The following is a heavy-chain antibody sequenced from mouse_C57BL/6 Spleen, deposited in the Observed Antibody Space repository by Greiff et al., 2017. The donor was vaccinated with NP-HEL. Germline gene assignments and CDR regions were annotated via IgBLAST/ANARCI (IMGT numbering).Heavy chain of an antibody. V-gene: IGHV5-4*01. Sequence: DVQLVESGGGLVKPGGSLKLSCAASGFTFSSYAMSWVRQTPEKRLEWVATISDGGSYTYYPANVKGRFTISGDNTKNNLYLQLSHLKSEDTAMYYCARVLYYDYGYFDVWGTGTTVTVSS. D-gene: IGHD2-4*01. CDR1: GFTFSSYA. CDR2: ISDGGSYT. J-gene: IGHJ1*03. CDR3: ARVLYYDYGYFDV.